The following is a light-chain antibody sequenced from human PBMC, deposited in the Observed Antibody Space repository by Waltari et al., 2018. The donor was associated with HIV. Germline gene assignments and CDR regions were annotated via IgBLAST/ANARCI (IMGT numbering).Light chain of an antibody. CDR1: GAAIGAYNY. J-gene: IGLJ2*01. Sequence: QSALTQPASVSGSPEQSNTISCAGTGAAIGAYNYVACDQKLEDSGPKHIIYDVTSRPSGISDRFSASKSGNAASLTISGLQAEDEGDYYCSSYTTFNTVIFGGGTKLTVL. CDR2: DVT. V-gene: IGLV2-14*03. CDR3: SSYTTFNTVI.